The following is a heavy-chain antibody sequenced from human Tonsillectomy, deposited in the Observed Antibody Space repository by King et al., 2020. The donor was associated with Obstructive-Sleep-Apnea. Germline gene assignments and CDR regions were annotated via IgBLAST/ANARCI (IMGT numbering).Heavy chain of an antibody. Sequence: VPLQESGPGLVKPSETLSLTCTVSGGSSRSYYWSWIRQPPGKGLEWIGYIYYSGSTNYNPSLKSRVTISVDTSKNQVSLKVTSVTAADTAVYYCARHVLTVAGRGRWFDPWGQGTQVTVSS. V-gene: IGHV4-59*08. CDR1: GGSSRSYY. D-gene: IGHD6-19*01. CDR2: IYYSGST. J-gene: IGHJ5*02. CDR3: ARHVLTVAGRGRWFDP.